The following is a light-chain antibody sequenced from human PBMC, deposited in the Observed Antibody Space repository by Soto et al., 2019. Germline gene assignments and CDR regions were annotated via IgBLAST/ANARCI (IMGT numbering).Light chain of an antibody. J-gene: IGLJ2*01. CDR1: SSDIGGYNY. CDR2: DVI. CDR3: CSYAVSCYAV. Sequence: QSVLTQPRSVSGSPGQSVTIPCTGTSSDIGGYNYVSWYQQHPGKAPKLMIYDVIKRPSGVPDRFSGSKSGNTASLTISGLQAEDEADYYCCSYAVSCYAVFGGGTKVTVL. V-gene: IGLV2-11*01.